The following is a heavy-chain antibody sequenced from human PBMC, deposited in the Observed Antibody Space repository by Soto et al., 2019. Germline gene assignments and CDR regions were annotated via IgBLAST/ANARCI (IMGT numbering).Heavy chain of an antibody. CDR3: ARQLPVGATSWFDP. CDR2: LYYGGST. CDR1: GGSINSDDSF. D-gene: IGHD1-26*01. V-gene: IGHV4-39*01. J-gene: IGHJ5*02. Sequence: SETLSLTCTVSGGSINSDDSFWGWVRQSPGKGLEWIGSLYYGGSTFYNPSLKSRVTISLDTSKNQFSLRLTSVTAADTAIYYCARQLPVGATSWFDPWGQGTLVTVSS.